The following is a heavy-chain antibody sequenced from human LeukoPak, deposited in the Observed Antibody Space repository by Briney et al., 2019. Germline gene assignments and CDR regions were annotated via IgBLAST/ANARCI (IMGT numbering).Heavy chain of an antibody. CDR2: ISYDGSNK. Sequence: GRSLRLSCAASGFTFSSYGMHWVRRAPGKGLEWVAVISYDGSNKYYADSVKGRFTISRDNAKNTLYLQMNSLRAEDTAVYYCARVGHYYDSSGYYQNLPFDYWGQGTLVTVSS. V-gene: IGHV3-30*03. J-gene: IGHJ4*02. CDR1: GFTFSSYG. CDR3: ARVGHYYDSSGYYQNLPFDY. D-gene: IGHD3-22*01.